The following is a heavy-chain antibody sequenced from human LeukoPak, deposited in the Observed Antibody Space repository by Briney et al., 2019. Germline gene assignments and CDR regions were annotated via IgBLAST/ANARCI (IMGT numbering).Heavy chain of an antibody. V-gene: IGHV3-23*01. CDR2: ISGSGGST. CDR1: GFTFSSYG. CDR3: AKDSSSLRDYYGMDG. Sequence: GGSLRLSCTASGFTFSSYGMSWVRQAPGKGLEWVSVISGSGGSTYYADSVKGRFTISRDNSKNTLYLQLNSLRPEDMAVYYCAKDSSSLRDYYGMDGWGQGRTVSVSS. D-gene: IGHD6-13*01. J-gene: IGHJ6*02.